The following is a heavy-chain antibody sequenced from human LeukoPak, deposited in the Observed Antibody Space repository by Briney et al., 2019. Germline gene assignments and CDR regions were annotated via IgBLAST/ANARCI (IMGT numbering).Heavy chain of an antibody. CDR1: GGSISSYY. CDR3: ARDYYDSGGYYGSSYYHGMDV. V-gene: IGHV4-59*01. Sequence: SETLSLTCTVPGGSISSYYWSWIRQPPGKGLEWIGYIHYSGSTNYNPSLKSRVSISVDTSKNQFSLKLSSVTAADTAVYYCARDYYDSGGYYGSSYYHGMDVWGQGTTVTVSS. J-gene: IGHJ6*02. CDR2: IHYSGST. D-gene: IGHD3-22*01.